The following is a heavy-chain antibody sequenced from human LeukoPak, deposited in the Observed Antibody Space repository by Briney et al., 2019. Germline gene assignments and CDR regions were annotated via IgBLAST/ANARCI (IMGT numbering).Heavy chain of an antibody. D-gene: IGHD5-18*01. CDR1: GFTLSSYS. CDR3: ARVGRGYSYGSTFDY. Sequence: GGSLRLSCAASGFTLSSYSMNWVRQAPGKGLEWVSSISSSSSYIYYADSVKGRFTISRDNAKNSLYLQMNSLRAEDTAVYYCARVGRGYSYGSTFDYWGQGTLVTVSS. CDR2: ISSSSSYI. J-gene: IGHJ4*02. V-gene: IGHV3-21*01.